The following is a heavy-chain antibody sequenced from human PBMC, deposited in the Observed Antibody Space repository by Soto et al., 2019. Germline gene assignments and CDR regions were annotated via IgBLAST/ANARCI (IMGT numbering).Heavy chain of an antibody. V-gene: IGHV3-73*02. D-gene: IGHD6-13*01. CDR2: IRSKANSYAT. CDR3: TRLPSAGIAAAGDVSDAFDI. Sequence: EVQLVESGGGLVQPGGSLKLSCAASGFTFSGSAMHWVRQASGKGLEWVGRIRSKANSYATAYAASVKGRFTISRDDSKNTAYLQMNSLKTEDTAVYYCTRLPSAGIAAAGDVSDAFDIWGQGTMVTVSS. CDR1: GFTFSGSA. J-gene: IGHJ3*02.